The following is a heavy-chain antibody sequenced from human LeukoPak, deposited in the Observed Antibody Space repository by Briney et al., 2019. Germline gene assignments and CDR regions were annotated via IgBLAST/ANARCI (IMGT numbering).Heavy chain of an antibody. CDR1: GFTFSSYG. J-gene: IGHJ6*02. CDR3: ARYSPYYYYGMDV. D-gene: IGHD2-15*01. CDR2: IRYDGSNK. V-gene: IGHV3-30*02. Sequence: GGSLRLSCAASGFTFSSYGMHWVRQAPGKGLEWVAFIRYDGSNKYYADSVKGRFTISRDNSKNRLYMQMNSLRAEDTAVYYCARYSPYYYYGMDVWGQGTTVTVSS.